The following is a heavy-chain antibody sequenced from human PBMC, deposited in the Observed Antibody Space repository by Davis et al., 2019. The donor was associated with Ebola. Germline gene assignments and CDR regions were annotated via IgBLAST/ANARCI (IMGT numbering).Heavy chain of an antibody. V-gene: IGHV1-18*04. Sequence: ASVLVSCKPSAYTFTSYGITWVRPAAGQGLEWMGWINPHNGNTNFAQNVQRRVTMTTDTSTSTAEMEVGSLRSDDTAVYYCAKGVGATPYGMDIWGQGTTVTVSS. J-gene: IGHJ6*02. CDR2: INPHNGNT. CDR1: AYTFTSYG. D-gene: IGHD1-26*01. CDR3: AKGVGATPYGMDI.